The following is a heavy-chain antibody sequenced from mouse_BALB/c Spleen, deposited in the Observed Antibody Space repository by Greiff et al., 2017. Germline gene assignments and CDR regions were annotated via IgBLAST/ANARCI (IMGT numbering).Heavy chain of an antibody. CDR2: ISSGGSYT. J-gene: IGHJ1*01. Sequence: EVMLVESGGGLVKPGGSLKLSCAASGFTFSSYAMSWVRQSPEKRLEWVAEISSGGSYTYYPDTVTCRFTISRDNAKNTLYLEMSSLRSEDTAMYYCARTEGGNWYFDVWGAGTTVTVSS. CDR3: ARTEGGNWYFDV. V-gene: IGHV5-9-4*01. CDR1: GFTFSSYA. D-gene: IGHD1-1*02.